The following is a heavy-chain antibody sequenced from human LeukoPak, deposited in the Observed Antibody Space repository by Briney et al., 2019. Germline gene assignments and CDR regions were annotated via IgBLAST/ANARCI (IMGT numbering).Heavy chain of an antibody. D-gene: IGHD3-22*01. Sequence: GGSLRLSCAASGFTFSDYYMSWIRQAPGKGLEWVSYIRSSGSTIYYADSVKRRFTISRDNAKNSLYLQMNSLRAEDTAVYYCARDLYYDSSGYYLGYWGQGTLVTVSS. J-gene: IGHJ4*02. CDR1: GFTFSDYY. CDR2: IRSSGSTI. CDR3: ARDLYYDSSGYYLGY. V-gene: IGHV3-11*01.